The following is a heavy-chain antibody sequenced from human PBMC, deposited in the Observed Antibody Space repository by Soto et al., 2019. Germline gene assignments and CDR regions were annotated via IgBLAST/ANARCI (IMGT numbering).Heavy chain of an antibody. Sequence: SGATLVNPTQTRTLTCTVSGFSLSTSGMCVSWIRQPPGKALEWLALIDWDDDKYYSTSLKTRLTISKDTSKNQVVLTMTNMDPVDTATYYCARMPIFGVEYYYYYGMDVWGQGTTVTVS. V-gene: IGHV2-70*01. J-gene: IGHJ6*02. CDR2: IDWDDDK. CDR1: GFSLSTSGMC. CDR3: ARMPIFGVEYYYYYGMDV. D-gene: IGHD3-3*01.